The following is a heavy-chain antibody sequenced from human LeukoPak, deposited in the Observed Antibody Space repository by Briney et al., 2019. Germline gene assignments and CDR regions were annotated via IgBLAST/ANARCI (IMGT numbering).Heavy chain of an antibody. Sequence: SSQTLSLTCSVSGNFISTGSYYWSWIRQPAGKGLEWIGHIYTNGRTDYNPSLKSRVTISVDKSKNQFALRLSSVTAADTAVYYCANSVGVVLLYYWGQGTLVTVSS. J-gene: IGHJ4*02. CDR2: IYTNGRT. CDR3: ANSVGVVLLYY. D-gene: IGHD2-21*01. V-gene: IGHV4-61*09. CDR1: GNFISTGSYY.